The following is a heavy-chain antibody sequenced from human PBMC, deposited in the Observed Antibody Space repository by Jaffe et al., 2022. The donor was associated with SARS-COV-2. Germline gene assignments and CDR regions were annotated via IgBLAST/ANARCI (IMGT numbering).Heavy chain of an antibody. D-gene: IGHD2-21*02. V-gene: IGHV4-34*01. J-gene: IGHJ3*02. CDR2: INHGEST. CDR1: GGSFSGYY. Sequence: QVQLQQWGAGLLKPSETLSLTCAVYGGSFSGYYWSWIRQPPGKGLEWIGDINHGESTNYRPSLKSRVTISVDTSMKHFFLTLSPVTAADTAVYYCARNKVTSQVTGVRDAFDIWGRGTTVTVSS. CDR3: ARNKVTSQVTGVRDAFDI.